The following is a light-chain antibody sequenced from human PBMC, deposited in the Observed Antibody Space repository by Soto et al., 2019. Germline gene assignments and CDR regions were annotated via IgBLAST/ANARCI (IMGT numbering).Light chain of an antibody. Sequence: YELTQPPSVSVSPGQTASLTCSGDKLGDKYACWYQQKPGQSPVLVIYQDSKRPSGIPERFSGSNSGNTATLTISGTQAMDEADYYCQAWDSSTAVVFGGGTKLTVL. CDR1: KLGDKY. V-gene: IGLV3-1*01. CDR2: QDS. J-gene: IGLJ2*01. CDR3: QAWDSSTAVV.